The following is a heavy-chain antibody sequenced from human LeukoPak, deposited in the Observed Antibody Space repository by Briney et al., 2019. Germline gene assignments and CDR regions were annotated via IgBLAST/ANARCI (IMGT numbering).Heavy chain of an antibody. CDR1: GYTLTDYY. D-gene: IGHD3-22*01. CDR2: INPSSGGT. Sequence: ASVKVSCKASGYTLTDYYMNWVRQAPGQGLEWMGWINPSSGGTNYAQKFQGRVTVTRDTSISTAYMDLSRLRSDDTAVYYCARAGVWDYSDSSGYHNAAFVIWGQGTMVTVSS. CDR3: ARAGVWDYSDSSGYHNAAFVI. J-gene: IGHJ3*02. V-gene: IGHV1-2*02.